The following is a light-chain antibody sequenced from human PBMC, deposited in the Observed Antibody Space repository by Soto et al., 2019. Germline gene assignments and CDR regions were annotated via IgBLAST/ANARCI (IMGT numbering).Light chain of an antibody. J-gene: IGLJ2*01. CDR1: SSDVGGDNY. Sequence: QSALTQPASVSGSPGQSISISCSRISSDVGGDNYVSWYQHHPGKAPKLIIYDVDDRATGVSNRFSGSQSGNAASLTISGLQHEDEADYYCSSPATRTTLVGFGGGTKLTVL. CDR3: SSPATRTTLVG. V-gene: IGLV2-14*03. CDR2: DVD.